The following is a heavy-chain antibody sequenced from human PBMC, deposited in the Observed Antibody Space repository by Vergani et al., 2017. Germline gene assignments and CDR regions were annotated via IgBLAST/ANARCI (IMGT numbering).Heavy chain of an antibody. CDR3: ASRKYYSDNTSHFHGRYFDV. CDR1: GDSIISRSYY. J-gene: IGHJ2*01. CDR2: IYNSGNG. Sequence: QMQLQESGPGLVKASETLSLTCTVSGDSIISRSYYWGWIRQPPGKGLEWIGSIYNSGNGDSSSSLKSRVTISADTSKNQFSLLLTSVTAADTAVYYCASRKYYSDNTSHFHGRYFDVWGRGTLVTVPS. D-gene: IGHD3-16*01. V-gene: IGHV4-39*01.